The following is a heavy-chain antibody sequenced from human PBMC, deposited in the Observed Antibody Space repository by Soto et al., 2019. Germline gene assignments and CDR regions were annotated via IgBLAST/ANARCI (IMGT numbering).Heavy chain of an antibody. V-gene: IGHV1-18*01. Sequence: QVHLVQSGVEVKTPGASVKVSCQASGYTFFTYDISWVRQAPGQGLAWMGWISTYSGDTKYAQKFQRRVTMTTDTSTTTAYLELRSLRSDDTAAYYCARHHGPTTSENGFDPWGQGTLVTVSS. D-gene: IGHD5-12*01. J-gene: IGHJ5*02. CDR2: ISTYSGDT. CDR1: GYTFFTYD. CDR3: ARHHGPTTSENGFDP.